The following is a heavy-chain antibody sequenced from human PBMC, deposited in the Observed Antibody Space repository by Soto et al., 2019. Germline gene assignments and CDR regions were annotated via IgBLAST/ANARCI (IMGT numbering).Heavy chain of an antibody. CDR3: ASRAEYSYGLYYYYGMDV. Sequence: SETLSLTCTVSGGSISSGDYYWSWIRQPPGKGLEWIGYIYYSGSTYYNPSLKSRVTISVDTSKNQFSLKLSSVTAADTAVYYCASRAEYSYGLYYYYGMDVWGQGTTVTVSS. J-gene: IGHJ6*02. D-gene: IGHD5-18*01. CDR1: GGSISSGDYY. CDR2: IYYSGST. V-gene: IGHV4-30-4*01.